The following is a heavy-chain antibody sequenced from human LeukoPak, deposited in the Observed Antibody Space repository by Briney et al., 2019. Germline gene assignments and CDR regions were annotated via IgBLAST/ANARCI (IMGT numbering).Heavy chain of an antibody. CDR2: ISSSSSTI. Sequence: GGSLRLSCAASGFTFSSYSMNWVRQAPGKGLEWVSYISSSSSTIYYADSVKGRFTISRDNAKNSLYLQMNSLRGEDTAVYYCARGGAPYFDWCFDYWGQGTLVTVSS. CDR3: ARGGAPYFDWCFDY. V-gene: IGHV3-48*01. D-gene: IGHD3-9*01. J-gene: IGHJ4*02. CDR1: GFTFSSYS.